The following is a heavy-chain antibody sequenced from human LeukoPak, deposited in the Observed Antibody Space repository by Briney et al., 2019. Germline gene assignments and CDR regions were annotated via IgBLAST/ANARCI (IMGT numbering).Heavy chain of an antibody. J-gene: IGHJ4*02. V-gene: IGHV3-21*01. CDR2: ISSSSSYI. D-gene: IGHD3-22*01. Sequence: TGGSLRLSCAASGFTFSNYSMNWVRQAPGKGLEWVSSISSSSSYIYYADSVKGRFTIPRDNAKNSLYLQMNSLRAEDTAVYYCARRATYYYDSSGYFPPDYWGQGTLVTVSS. CDR3: ARRATYYYDSSGYFPPDY. CDR1: GFTFSNYS.